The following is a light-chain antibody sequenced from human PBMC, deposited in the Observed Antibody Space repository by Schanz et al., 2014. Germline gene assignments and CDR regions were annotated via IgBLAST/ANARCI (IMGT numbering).Light chain of an antibody. CDR1: QTVDSTY. J-gene: IGKJ5*01. CDR3: QQYGTSPIT. Sequence: EIVLTQSPGTLSLSPGERATLSCRASQTVDSTYLAWYQQKPGQAPGLLIYDASSRATGIPARFSGSGSGTEFTLTISSLQSEDFAVYYCQQYGTSPITFGQGTRLEI. CDR2: DAS. V-gene: IGKV3-20*01.